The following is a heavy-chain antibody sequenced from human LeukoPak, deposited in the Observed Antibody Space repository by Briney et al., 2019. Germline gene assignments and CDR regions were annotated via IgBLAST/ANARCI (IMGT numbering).Heavy chain of an antibody. J-gene: IGHJ2*01. V-gene: IGHV4-39*07. D-gene: IGHD6-13*01. CDR2: IYYSGST. Sequence: SETLSLTCTVSGGSISSSSYYWGWIRQPPGKGLEWIGSIYYSGSTYYNPSLKSRVTISVDTSKNQFSLKLSSVTAADTAVYYCARSPEDSSSWSLHWYFDLWGRGTLVTVSS. CDR1: GGSISSSSYY. CDR3: ARSPEDSSSWSLHWYFDL.